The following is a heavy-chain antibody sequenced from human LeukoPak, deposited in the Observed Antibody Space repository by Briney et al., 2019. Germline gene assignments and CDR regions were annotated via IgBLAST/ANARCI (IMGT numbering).Heavy chain of an antibody. CDR2: IKQDGSEK. D-gene: IGHD6-19*01. V-gene: IGHV3-7*01. CDR3: ARGKSGWYFDY. Sequence: GGSLKLSCAASGFTFSSYWMSWVRQAPGKGLEWVANIKQDGSEKYYVDSVKGRFTISRDNAKNSLYLQMNSLRAEDTAVYYCARGKSGWYFDYWGQGTLVTVSS. J-gene: IGHJ4*02. CDR1: GFTFSSYW.